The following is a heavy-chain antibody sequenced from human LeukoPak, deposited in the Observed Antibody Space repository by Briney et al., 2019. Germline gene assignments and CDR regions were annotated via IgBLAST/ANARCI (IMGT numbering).Heavy chain of an antibody. Sequence: PSGTLSLTCAVSGGSISSSNWWSWVRQPPGKGLEWIGEIYHSGSTNYNPSLKSRVTISVDKSKNQFSLKLSSVTAADTAVYYCARVGADSSRPYWYFDLWGRGTLVTVSS. CDR2: IYHSGST. J-gene: IGHJ2*01. CDR3: ARVGADSSRPYWYFDL. D-gene: IGHD6-13*01. V-gene: IGHV4-4*02. CDR1: GGSISSSNW.